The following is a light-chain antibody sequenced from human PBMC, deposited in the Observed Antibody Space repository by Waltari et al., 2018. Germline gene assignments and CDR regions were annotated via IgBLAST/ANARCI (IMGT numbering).Light chain of an antibody. Sequence: QSALTQPASVSGSPGQSITISCTETSSDVGSYNSVSWYQDHPGQGPKVIIYDVSDRPSGVSARFSGSKSGNTASLTISGLQAEDEADYYCSSQSSNNVVLFGGGTKVTVL. CDR3: SSQSSNNVVL. J-gene: IGLJ3*02. CDR2: DVS. V-gene: IGLV2-14*03. CDR1: SSDVGSYNS.